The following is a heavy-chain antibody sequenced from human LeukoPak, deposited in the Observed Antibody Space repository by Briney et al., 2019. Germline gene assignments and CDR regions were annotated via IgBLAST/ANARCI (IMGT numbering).Heavy chain of an antibody. CDR3: ATSSGWYGDY. V-gene: IGHV1-18*01. J-gene: IGHJ4*02. CDR2: INPYNGNT. D-gene: IGHD6-19*01. CDR1: GYSFTSYG. Sequence: GASVKVSCKASGYSFTSYGITWVRQAPGQGLEWMGWINPYNGNTNYAQKFQGRVTMTRDTSISTAYMELSRLRSDDTAVYYCATSSGWYGDYWGQGTLVTVSS.